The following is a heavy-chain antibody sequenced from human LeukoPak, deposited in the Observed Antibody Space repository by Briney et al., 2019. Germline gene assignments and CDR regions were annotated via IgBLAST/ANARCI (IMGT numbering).Heavy chain of an antibody. D-gene: IGHD6-13*01. CDR3: ARVAAAAAPLDY. J-gene: IGHJ4*02. CDR1: GGSISSYY. Sequence: SETLSLTCTVSGGSISSYYWSWIRQPPGKGLEWIGYIYNSGSTNYKPSLKSRVTISVDTSKNQFSLKVSSVTAADTAVYYCARVAAAAAPLDYWGQGTLVTVSS. V-gene: IGHV4-59*01. CDR2: IYNSGST.